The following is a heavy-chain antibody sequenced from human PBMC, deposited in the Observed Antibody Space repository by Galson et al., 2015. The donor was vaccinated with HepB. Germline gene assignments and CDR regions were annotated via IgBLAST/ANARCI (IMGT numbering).Heavy chain of an antibody. CDR1: GFTVSSNY. D-gene: IGHD6-25*01. V-gene: IGHV3-53*01. J-gene: IGHJ2*01. CDR3: ARYSSGPHYWYFDL. Sequence: SLRLSCAASGFTVSSNYMSWVRQAPGKGLEWVSIIYSGGSTYYAHSVKGRFTISRDNSKNTLYLQMDSLRAEDTAVYYCARYSSGPHYWYFDLWGRGTLVTVSS. CDR2: IYSGGST.